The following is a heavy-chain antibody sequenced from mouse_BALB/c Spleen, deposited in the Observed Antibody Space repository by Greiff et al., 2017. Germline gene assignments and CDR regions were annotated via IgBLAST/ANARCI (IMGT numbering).Heavy chain of an antibody. V-gene: IGHV1-69*01. J-gene: IGHJ4*01. D-gene: IGHD2-1*01. CDR2: IDTSDSYT. CDR3: ARRLYGNYGEDAMDY. Sequence: QVQLQQPGAELVMPGASVKMSCKASGYTFTDYWMHWVKQRPGQGLEWIGAIDTSDSYTSYNQKFKGKATLTVDESSSTAYMQLSSLTSEDSAVYYCARRLYGNYGEDAMDYWGQGTSVTVSS. CDR1: GYTFTDYW.